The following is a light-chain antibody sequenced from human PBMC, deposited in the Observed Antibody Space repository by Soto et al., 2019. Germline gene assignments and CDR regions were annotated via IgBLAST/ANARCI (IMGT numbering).Light chain of an antibody. CDR3: QQYNSYSNT. Sequence: DIQMTQSPSTLSASVGDRVTITCRASQSISSWLAWYQQKPGQAPKLLIYDASSLESGVPSGFSGSGSGTEFTLNISCLKPADFATYDCQQYNSYSNTFGQGTKVEIK. V-gene: IGKV1-5*01. CDR2: DAS. CDR1: QSISSW. J-gene: IGKJ1*01.